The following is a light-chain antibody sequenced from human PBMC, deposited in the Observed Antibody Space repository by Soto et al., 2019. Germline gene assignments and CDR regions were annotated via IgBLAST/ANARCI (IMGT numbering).Light chain of an antibody. J-gene: IGKJ1*01. Sequence: IHIIQSPSPLSASVGVIVPITCRARATICVWLAWYQQNPGKAPKHLIYKSSSLQSGVPSWFSGGGSGTEFTLTISSLQPDYFATYYYQQYHTYSWTFGQGTKVDI. CDR3: QQYHTYSWT. CDR2: KSS. CDR1: ATICVW. V-gene: IGKV1-5*03.